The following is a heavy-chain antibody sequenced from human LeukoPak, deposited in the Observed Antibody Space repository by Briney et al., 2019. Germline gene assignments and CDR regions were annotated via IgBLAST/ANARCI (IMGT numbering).Heavy chain of an antibody. J-gene: IGHJ5*02. Sequence: SETLSLTCTVSGGSISSSSYYWGWIRQPPGKGLEWIGSIYYSGSTYYNPSLKSRVTISVDTSKNQFSLKLSSVTAADTAVYYCAREGRTPISGDWFDPWGQGTLVTVSS. CDR1: GGSISSSSYY. CDR2: IYYSGST. D-gene: IGHD6-25*01. V-gene: IGHV4-39*02. CDR3: AREGRTPISGDWFDP.